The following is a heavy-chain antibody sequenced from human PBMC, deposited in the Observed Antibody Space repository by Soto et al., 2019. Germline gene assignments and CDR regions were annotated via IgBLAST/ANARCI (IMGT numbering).Heavy chain of an antibody. CDR2: ISGHSGSI. Sequence: EVQLVESGGGLVQPGRSLRLSCAAAGFTFDDYAMHWGRQAPVKGLEWVSGISGHSGSIGYAGSVEVRFTISRDNAKNYLYLNMNSLRAEETDVYYCLFSDRDFDYWCEGSMVSV. CDR1: GFTFDDYA. V-gene: IGHV3-9*01. J-gene: IGHJ4*02. D-gene: IGHD1-26*01. CDR3: LFSDRDFDY.